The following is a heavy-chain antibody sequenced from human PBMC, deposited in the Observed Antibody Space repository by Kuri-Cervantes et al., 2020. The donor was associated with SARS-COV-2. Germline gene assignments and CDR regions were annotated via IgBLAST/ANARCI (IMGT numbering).Heavy chain of an antibody. CDR2: IYPGDSGT. J-gene: IGHJ4*02. V-gene: IGHV5-51*01. Sequence: GESLKISCKGSGYSSSNFWIAWVRQMPGKGLEWMGIIYPGDSGTRYSPSSQGQVTISADKSISTAYLQWASLKASDTAMYYCAIPRRDYGSGSRYGGFDYWGQGTLVTVSS. CDR3: AIPRRDYGSGSRYGGFDY. CDR1: GYSSSNFW. D-gene: IGHD3-10*01.